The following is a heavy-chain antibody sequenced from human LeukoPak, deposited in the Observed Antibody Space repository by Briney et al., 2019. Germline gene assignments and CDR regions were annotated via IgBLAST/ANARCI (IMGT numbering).Heavy chain of an antibody. D-gene: IGHD6-6*01. Sequence: PSETLSLTCTVSGGSISSYYWSWIRQPPGKGLEWIGYIYYSGSTNYNPSLKSRVTISADTSKNQFSLKLSSVTAADTAVYYCARTYSSSVPFDYWGQGTLVTVSS. J-gene: IGHJ4*02. V-gene: IGHV4-59*01. CDR1: GGSISSYY. CDR3: ARTYSSSVPFDY. CDR2: IYYSGST.